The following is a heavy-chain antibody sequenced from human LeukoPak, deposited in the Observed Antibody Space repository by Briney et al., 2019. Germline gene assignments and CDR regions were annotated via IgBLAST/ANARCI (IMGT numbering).Heavy chain of an antibody. Sequence: TSETLSLTCTVSGGSISSSSYYWGWIRQPPGKGLEWIGSIYYSGSTYYNPSLKSRVTISVDTSKNQFSLKLSSVAAADTAVYYCARHRRAITTNPRDAFDIWGQGTMVTVSS. CDR2: IYYSGST. D-gene: IGHD3-22*01. V-gene: IGHV4-39*01. CDR3: ARHRRAITTNPRDAFDI. CDR1: GGSISSSSYY. J-gene: IGHJ3*02.